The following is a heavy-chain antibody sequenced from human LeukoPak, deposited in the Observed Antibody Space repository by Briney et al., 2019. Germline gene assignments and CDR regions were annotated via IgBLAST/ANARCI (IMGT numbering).Heavy chain of an antibody. V-gene: IGHV1-24*01. J-gene: IGHJ4*02. CDR1: GYTLTELS. D-gene: IGHD2-2*01. Sequence: ASVKVSCKVSGYTLTELSMHWVRQAPGKGLEWMGGFDPEDGETIYAQKFQGRVTMTEDTSTDTAYMELSSLRSEDTAVYYCATGPPLVFPHQYYFDYWGQGTLVTVSS. CDR3: ATGPPLVFPHQYYFDY. CDR2: FDPEDGET.